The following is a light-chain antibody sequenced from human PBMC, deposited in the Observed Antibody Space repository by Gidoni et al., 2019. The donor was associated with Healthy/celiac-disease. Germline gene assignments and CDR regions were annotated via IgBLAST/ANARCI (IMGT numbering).Light chain of an antibody. V-gene: IGKV1-33*01. CDR2: DAS. J-gene: IGKJ4*01. CDR3: QQYDNLPLT. CDR1: QDISNY. Sequence: LQINQFPSSLSASVGDRVTITCQASQDISNYLNWYQQKPGKAPKLLIYDASNLEIGVPSRFSGSGSGTDFTFTISSLQPEDIATYYCQQYDNLPLTFGGGTKVEIK.